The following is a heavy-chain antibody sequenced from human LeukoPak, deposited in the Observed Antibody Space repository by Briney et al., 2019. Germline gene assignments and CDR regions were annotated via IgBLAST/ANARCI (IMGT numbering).Heavy chain of an antibody. J-gene: IGHJ4*02. V-gene: IGHV3-66*02. CDR1: GFTVSSNY. Sequence: GGSLRLCCAASGFTVSSNYMSWVRQAPGKGLEWVSVIYSGGSTYYADSVKGRFTISRDNSKNTLYLQMNSLRAEDTAVYYCARDKYFDYWGQGTLVTVSS. CDR3: ARDKYFDY. CDR2: IYSGGST.